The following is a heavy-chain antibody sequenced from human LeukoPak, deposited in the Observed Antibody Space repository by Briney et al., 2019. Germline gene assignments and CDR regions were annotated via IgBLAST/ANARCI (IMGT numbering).Heavy chain of an antibody. CDR3: VRQAGVS. Sequence: GGSLRLSCAASGFTFSSYSMNWVRQAPGKGLECVANIKGDGSEKNYVDSVKGRFTISRDNAKNSLYLQMNSLRAEDTAVYYCVRQAGVSWGQGTLVTVSS. V-gene: IGHV3-7*01. J-gene: IGHJ5*02. CDR2: IKGDGSEK. CDR1: GFTFSSYS. D-gene: IGHD6-19*01.